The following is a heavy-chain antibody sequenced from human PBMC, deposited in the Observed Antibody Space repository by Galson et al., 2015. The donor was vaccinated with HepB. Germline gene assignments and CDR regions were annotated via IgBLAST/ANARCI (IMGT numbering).Heavy chain of an antibody. CDR1: GFTFSSYG. CDR2: IRYDGSNK. J-gene: IGHJ4*02. D-gene: IGHD6-13*01. Sequence: SLRLSCAASGFTFSSYGMHWVRQAPGKGLEWVAFIRYDGSNKYYADSVKGRFTISRDNSKNTLYLQMNSLRAEDTAVYYCAILRAAAGTGRYYWGQGTLVTVSS. CDR3: AILRAAAGTGRYY. V-gene: IGHV3-30*02.